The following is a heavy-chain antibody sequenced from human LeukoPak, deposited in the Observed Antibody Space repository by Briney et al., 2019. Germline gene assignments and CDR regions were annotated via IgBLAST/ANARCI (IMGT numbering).Heavy chain of an antibody. CDR1: GFPYSIYA. CDR3: ASRWGGLYRSGLRYFDY. J-gene: IGHJ4*02. CDR2: LSYSGDNT. D-gene: IGHD6-19*01. V-gene: IGHV3-23*01. Sequence: GGSLRLSCAPSGFPYSIYAMRCAPDAPGKGREGGSALSYSGDNTYYADSVTGRYTSSRDKSKNTQYLQMDSLEAEDRGLDCCASRWGGLYRSGLRYFDYWGQGTLVSVSS.